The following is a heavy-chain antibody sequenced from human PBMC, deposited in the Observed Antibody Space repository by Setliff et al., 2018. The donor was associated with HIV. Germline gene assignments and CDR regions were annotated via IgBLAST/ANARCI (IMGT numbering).Heavy chain of an antibody. V-gene: IGHV4-38-2*01. J-gene: IGHJ4*02. CDR1: GYFISSGYY. CDR3: ARMYSGYDWSPAGARTRYFDY. CDR2: IYHSGST. D-gene: IGHD5-12*01. Sequence: SETLSLTCAVSGYFISSGYYWGWIRQPPGKGLEWIGSIYHSGSTYYNPSLKSRVTISVDTSKNQFSLKLSSVTAADTAVYYCARMYSGYDWSPAGARTRYFDYWGQGTLVTVS.